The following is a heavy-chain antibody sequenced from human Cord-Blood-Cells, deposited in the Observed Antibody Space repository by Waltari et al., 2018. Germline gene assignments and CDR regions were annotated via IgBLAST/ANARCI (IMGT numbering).Heavy chain of an antibody. Sequence: QVQLQQWGAGLLKPSEPLSLTCAVYGGSFSGYYWSWIRQPPGKGLEWIGEINHSGRTNYNPSLKSRVTISVDTSKNQFSLKLSAVTAAYTAVYYCARGRMGTSCYDYWVQGTLFTVSS. D-gene: IGHD2-2*01. V-gene: IGHV4-34*01. J-gene: IGHJ4*02. CDR3: ARGRMGTSCYDY. CDR1: GGSFSGYY. CDR2: INHSGRT.